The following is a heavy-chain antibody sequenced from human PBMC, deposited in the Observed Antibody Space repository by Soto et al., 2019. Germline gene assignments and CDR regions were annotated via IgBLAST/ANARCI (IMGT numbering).Heavy chain of an antibody. V-gene: IGHV4-34*01. D-gene: IGHD3-10*01. J-gene: IGHJ4*02. CDR1: GGAFNGYY. CDR3: ARAGAALVRGSIGGFDY. Sequence: QVHLQQWGAGLLKPSETLSLTCAVNGGAFNGYYWTWIRQSPGKGLQWIGEINHSGTVDYNPSLKSRVTFSIDTSKKQFSLTLTSVTAADTAVYYWARAGAALVRGSIGGFDYWGQGPLVTVSS. CDR2: INHSGTV.